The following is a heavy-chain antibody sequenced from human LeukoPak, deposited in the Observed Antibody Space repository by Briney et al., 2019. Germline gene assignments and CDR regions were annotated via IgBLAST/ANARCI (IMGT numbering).Heavy chain of an antibody. CDR3: AKDIVVVTAILFDY. J-gene: IGHJ4*02. V-gene: IGHV3-23*01. Sequence: GGSLRLSCAASGFTFSSYAMSWVRQAPGKGLGWVSAISGSGGSTYYADSVKGRFTISRDNSKNTLYLQMNSLRAEDTAVYYCAKDIVVVTAILFDYWGQGTLVTVSS. D-gene: IGHD2-21*02. CDR2: ISGSGGST. CDR1: GFTFSSYA.